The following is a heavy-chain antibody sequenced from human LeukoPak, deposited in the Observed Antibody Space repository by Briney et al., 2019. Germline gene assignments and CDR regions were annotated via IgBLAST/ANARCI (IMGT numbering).Heavy chain of an antibody. V-gene: IGHV4-61*02. J-gene: IGHJ4*02. CDR2: VYASGST. CDR1: GGSIRSGNYY. D-gene: IGHD3-16*01. Sequence: SETLSLTCTVSGGSIRSGNYYWSWIRQPAGKGLEWIGRVYASGSTDYNPSLNSRVTISVDTSKNQFSLKLSSVTAADTAVYYCARVYDYVWGSPRNPTNDYWGQGTLVTVSS. CDR3: ARVYDYVWGSPRNPTNDY.